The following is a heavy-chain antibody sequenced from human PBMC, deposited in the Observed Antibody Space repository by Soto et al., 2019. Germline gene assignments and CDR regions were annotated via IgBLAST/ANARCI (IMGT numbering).Heavy chain of an antibody. CDR3: ARDMGRYCSGGGCYHDAFDI. J-gene: IGHJ3*02. CDR1: GFTVSSNY. Sequence: GGSLRLSCAASGFTVSSNYMSWVRQAPGKGLEWVSVIYSGGSTYYADSVKGRFTISRDNSKNTLYLQMNSLRAEDTAVYYCARDMGRYCSGGGCYHDAFDIWGQGTMVTVSS. V-gene: IGHV3-66*01. CDR2: IYSGGST. D-gene: IGHD2-15*01.